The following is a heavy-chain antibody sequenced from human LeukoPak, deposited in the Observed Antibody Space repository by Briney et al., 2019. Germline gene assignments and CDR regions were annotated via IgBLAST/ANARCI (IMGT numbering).Heavy chain of an antibody. V-gene: IGHV3-30*18. D-gene: IGHD2-2*02. Sequence: GALRLSCAASGFTFSSYGMHWVRQAPGKGLEWVAVISYDGSNKYYADSVKGRFTISRDNSKNTLYLQMNSLRAEDTAVCYCAKTVTTPGYCSSTSCYRREGYFDYWGQGTLVTVSS. CDR3: AKTVTTPGYCSSTSCYRREGYFDY. CDR2: ISYDGSNK. J-gene: IGHJ4*02. CDR1: GFTFSSYG.